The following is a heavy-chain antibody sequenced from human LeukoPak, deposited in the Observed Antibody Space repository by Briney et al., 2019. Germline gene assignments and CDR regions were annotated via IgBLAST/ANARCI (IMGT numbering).Heavy chain of an antibody. V-gene: IGHV4-39*07. D-gene: IGHD6-13*01. CDR3: ASSEPHGYSSCCVRPDYYFDY. J-gene: IGHJ4*02. CDR2: IYYSGST. Sequence: PSETLSLTCTVSGGSISSSSYYWGWIRQPPGKGLEWIGSIYYSGSTYYNPSLKSRVTISVDTSKNQFSLKLSSVTAADTAVYYCASSEPHGYSSCCVRPDYYFDYWGQGTLVTVSS. CDR1: GGSISSSSYY.